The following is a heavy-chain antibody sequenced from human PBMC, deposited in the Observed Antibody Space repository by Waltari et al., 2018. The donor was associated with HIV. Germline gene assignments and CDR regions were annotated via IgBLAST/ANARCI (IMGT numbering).Heavy chain of an antibody. D-gene: IGHD1-26*01. CDR1: GGSISSSRYY. CDR3: ARLSGSYPYWYVDL. V-gene: IGHV4-39*01. Sequence: QLQLQESGPGLVKPSETLSLTCTVSGGSISSSRYYWGWIRQPPGKGLEWIWGIYYSGSTYYTPSLKSRVTISVDTSKNQFSLKLSSVTAADTAVYYCARLSGSYPYWYVDLWGRGTLVTVSS. CDR2: IYYSGST. J-gene: IGHJ2*01.